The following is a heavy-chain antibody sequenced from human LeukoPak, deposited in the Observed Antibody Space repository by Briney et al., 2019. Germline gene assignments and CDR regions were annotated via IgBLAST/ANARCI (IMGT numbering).Heavy chain of an antibody. J-gene: IGHJ5*02. D-gene: IGHD1-14*01. CDR3: ARDKRSTAGNWFDP. CDR2: INPNSGGT. V-gene: IGHV1-2*06. Sequence: PGASVKVSCKASGYTFTDYYIHWVRQAPGQGLEWMGRINPNSGGTNYAQRFQGRVTVTRDTSISTAYMELSTLRSDDAAVYYCARDKRSTAGNWFDPWGQGTLVTVSS. CDR1: GYTFTDYY.